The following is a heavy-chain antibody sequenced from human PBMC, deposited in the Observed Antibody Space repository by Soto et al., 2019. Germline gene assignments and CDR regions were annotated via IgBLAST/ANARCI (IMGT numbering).Heavy chain of an antibody. J-gene: IGHJ6*02. CDR3: ARAHPLYCSSTSCSPTYYYYGMDV. Sequence: ASGKVSWKASGYTFTGYYMHWVRQAPGQGLEWMGWINPNSGGTNYAQKFQGRVTMTRDTSISTAYMELSRLRSDDTAVYYCARAHPLYCSSTSCSPTYYYYGMDVWGQGTTVTVSS. V-gene: IGHV1-2*02. CDR2: INPNSGGT. CDR1: GYTFTGYY. D-gene: IGHD2-2*01.